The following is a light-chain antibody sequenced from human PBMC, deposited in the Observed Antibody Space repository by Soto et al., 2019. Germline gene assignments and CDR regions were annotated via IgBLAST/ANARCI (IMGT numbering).Light chain of an antibody. CDR1: SSDVGAYNF. V-gene: IGLV2-11*01. J-gene: IGLJ2*01. CDR3: CSYGGSVI. CDR2: DVN. Sequence: QSVLTQPRSVSGSPGQSVTISCTGTSSDVGAYNFVSWYQQHPGQAPKLTIFDVNKRPSGVPDRFSASKSGNTASLTISGLQADDEADYYCCSYGGSVIFGGGTKLTVL.